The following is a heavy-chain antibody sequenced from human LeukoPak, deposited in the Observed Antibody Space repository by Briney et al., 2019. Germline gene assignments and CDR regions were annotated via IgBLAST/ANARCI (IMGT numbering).Heavy chain of an antibody. D-gene: IGHD3-3*01. V-gene: IGHV4-59*01. CDR2: IHHSEST. J-gene: IGHJ4*02. Sequence: SETLSLTCTVSGGSISNYYWSWIRQPPGKGLEWIGYIHHSESTNYNPSLKSRVTISVDTSKNQFSLKLSSVTAADTAVYYCARQIFGVVSQFDYWGQGTLVTVSS. CDR1: GGSISNYY. CDR3: ARQIFGVVSQFDY.